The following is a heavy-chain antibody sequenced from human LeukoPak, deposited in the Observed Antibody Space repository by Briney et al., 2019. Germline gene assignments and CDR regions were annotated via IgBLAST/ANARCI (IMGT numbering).Heavy chain of an antibody. J-gene: IGHJ1*01. CDR1: GGSISSGGYY. CDR3: ARGPLSGSGYPFRH. Sequence: PSQTLSLTCTVSGGSISSGGYYWSWIRQHPGKGLEWIGYIYYIGSTYYNPSLKSRVTISVDTSKNQFSLKVTSVTAADTAVYYCARGPLSGSGYPFRHWGQGTLVTVSS. V-gene: IGHV4-31*03. D-gene: IGHD3-22*01. CDR2: IYYIGST.